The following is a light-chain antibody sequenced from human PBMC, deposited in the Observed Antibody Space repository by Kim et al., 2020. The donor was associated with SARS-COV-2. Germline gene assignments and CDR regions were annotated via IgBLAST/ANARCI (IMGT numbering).Light chain of an antibody. J-gene: IGKJ2*03. Sequence: SPGERATLSCRARQSISSNLAWYQQKPDQAPRLLIFGASTRATGVPARFSGSGSGTEFTLTISSLQSEDFAVYYCQQYNKWPPTDSFGQGTKLEI. CDR1: QSISSN. V-gene: IGKV3-15*01. CDR2: GAS. CDR3: QQYNKWPPTDS.